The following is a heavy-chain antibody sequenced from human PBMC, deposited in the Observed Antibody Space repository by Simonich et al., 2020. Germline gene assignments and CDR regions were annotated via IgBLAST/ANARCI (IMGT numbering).Heavy chain of an antibody. V-gene: IGHV1-18*01. CDR2: ISAYHGNT. CDR3: ARASRGTWWYYYFDY. CDR1: GYTFTSYV. D-gene: IGHD2-15*01. Sequence: QVQLVQSGAEVKKPGASVKVSCKASGYTFTSYVISWVRQAPGQGLEWMEWISAYHGNTNYAQQLQGRVTMTTNTSTSTAYKELRSLRSDDTAVYYCARASRGTWWYYYFDYWGQGTLVTVSS. J-gene: IGHJ4*02.